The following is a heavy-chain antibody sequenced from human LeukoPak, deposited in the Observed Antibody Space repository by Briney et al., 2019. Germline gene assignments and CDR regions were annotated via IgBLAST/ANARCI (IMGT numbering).Heavy chain of an antibody. D-gene: IGHD5-12*01. CDR2: IYHSGST. CDR3: AREAGIYSGYDYFDY. J-gene: IGHJ4*02. CDR1: GGSISSGGYY. Sequence: SQTLSLTCTVSGGSISSGGYYWSWIRQPPGKGLEWIGYIYHSGSTYYNPSLKSRVTISVDRSKNQFSLKLSSVTAADTAVYYCAREAGIYSGYDYFDYWGQGTLVTVSS. V-gene: IGHV4-30-2*01.